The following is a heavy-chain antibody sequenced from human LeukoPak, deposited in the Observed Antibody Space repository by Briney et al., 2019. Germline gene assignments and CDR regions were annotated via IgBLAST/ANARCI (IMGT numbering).Heavy chain of an antibody. D-gene: IGHD6-19*01. CDR3: AKYSPYSSGWSYFDH. J-gene: IGHJ4*02. CDR1: GFTFSSYA. CDR2: ISGSV. V-gene: IGHV3-23*01. Sequence: GGSLRLSCAASGFTFSSYAMSWVRQAPGKGLEWVSTISGSVYYADSVKGRFTISRDNSKNTLYLQMNSLSADDTAVYYCAKYSPYSSGWSYFDHWGQGTLVTVSS.